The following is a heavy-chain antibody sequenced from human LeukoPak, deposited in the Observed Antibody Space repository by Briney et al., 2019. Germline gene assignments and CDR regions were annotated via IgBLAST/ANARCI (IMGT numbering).Heavy chain of an antibody. D-gene: IGHD2-2*01. CDR3: ARARPAAISPYYYMDV. V-gene: IGHV1-69*05. CDR1: GGIFSSYA. CDR2: IIPIFGTA. J-gene: IGHJ6*03. Sequence: ASVKVSCKASGGIFSSYAISWVRQAPGQGLEWMGGIIPIFGTANYAQKFQGRVTITTDESTSTAYMELSSLRSEDTAVYYCARARPAAISPYYYMDVWGKGTTVTVSS.